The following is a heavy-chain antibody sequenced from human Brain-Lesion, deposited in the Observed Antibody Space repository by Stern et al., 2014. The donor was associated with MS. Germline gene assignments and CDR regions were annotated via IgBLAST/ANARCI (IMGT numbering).Heavy chain of an antibody. CDR1: GFTFGNYW. CDR2: IKEDGMEK. Sequence: EVQLVESGGGLVQPGGSLTISCTAAGFTFGNYWMTWVRQAPGKGLEGVANIKEDGMEKNYVDSVKGRFTISRDNARNSLYLQMNSLRVEDTALYYCARVYNTIYGIVTQRGSGMDVWGQGTTVIVSS. J-gene: IGHJ6*02. CDR3: ARVYNTIYGIVTQRGSGMDV. D-gene: IGHD3-3*01. V-gene: IGHV3-7*01.